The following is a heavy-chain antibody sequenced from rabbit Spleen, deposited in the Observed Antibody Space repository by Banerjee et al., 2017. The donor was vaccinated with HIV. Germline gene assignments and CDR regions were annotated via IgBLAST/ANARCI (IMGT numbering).Heavy chain of an antibody. V-gene: IGHV1S45*01. CDR1: RFSFSSSYW. J-gene: IGHJ6*01. Sequence: QEQLVESGGGLVRPEGSLTLTCTASRFSFSSSYWISWVRQAPGKGLEWIACIDIGSSGFTYYASWAKGRFTISKSSSTTVTLQMTSLTVADTGTYFCARDTGSSFSTYGMDLWGPGTLVTVS. CDR3: ARDTGSSFSTYGMDL. CDR2: IDIGSSGFT. D-gene: IGHD8-1*01.